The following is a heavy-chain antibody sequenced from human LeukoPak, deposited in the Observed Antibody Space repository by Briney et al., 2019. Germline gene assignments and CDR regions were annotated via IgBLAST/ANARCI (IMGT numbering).Heavy chain of an antibody. CDR1: GSSISSYY. Sequence: HSETLSLTCTVSGSSISSYYWSWIRQPPGKGLEWIGYIYYSGSTNYNPSLKSRVTISVDTSKNQFSLKLSSVTAADTAVYYCARVGNYYGSGSFHRYFDYWGQGTLVTVSS. CDR2: IYYSGST. J-gene: IGHJ4*02. CDR3: ARVGNYYGSGSFHRYFDY. D-gene: IGHD3-10*01. V-gene: IGHV4-59*01.